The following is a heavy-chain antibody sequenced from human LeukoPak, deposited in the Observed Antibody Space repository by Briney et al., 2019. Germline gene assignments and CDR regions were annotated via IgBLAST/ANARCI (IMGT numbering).Heavy chain of an antibody. J-gene: IGHJ4*02. CDR3: ARSGYYFDY. D-gene: IGHD2-15*01. CDR1: GYTFSDNY. V-gene: IGHV1-18*04. Sequence: ASVKVSCKASGYTFSDNYIHWVRQAPGQGLEWMGWISAYNGNTNYAQKLQGRVTMTTDTSTSTAYMELRSLRSDDTAVYYCARSGYYFDYWGQGTLVTVSS. CDR2: ISAYNGNT.